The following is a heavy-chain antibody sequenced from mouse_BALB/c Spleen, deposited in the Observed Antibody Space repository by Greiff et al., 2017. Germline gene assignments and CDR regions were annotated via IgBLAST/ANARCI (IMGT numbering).Heavy chain of an antibody. CDR3: ARHEGSYFDY. V-gene: IGHV5-12-2*01. CDR1: GFTFSSYT. J-gene: IGHJ2*01. CDR2: ISNGGGST. Sequence: EVKLVESGGGLVQPGGSLKLSCAASGFTFSSYTMSWVRQTPEKRLEWVAYISNGGGSTYYPDTVKGRFTISRDNAKNTLYLQMSSLKSEDTAMYYCARHEGSYFDYWGQGTTLTVSS.